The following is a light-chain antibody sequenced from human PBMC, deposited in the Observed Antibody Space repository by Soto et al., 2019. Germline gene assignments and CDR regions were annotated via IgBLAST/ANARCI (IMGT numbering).Light chain of an antibody. J-gene: IGLJ1*01. CDR3: AAWDDSLSGLYV. CDR2: RNN. Sequence: QSVLTQPPSASGAPGRVGPISCSGSSSNIGSNYVYWYQQLPGTAPKLLIYRNNQRPSGVPDRFSGSKSGTSASLAISGLRSEDEADYYCAAWDDSLSGLYVFGTGTKVTVL. CDR1: SSNIGSNY. V-gene: IGLV1-47*01.